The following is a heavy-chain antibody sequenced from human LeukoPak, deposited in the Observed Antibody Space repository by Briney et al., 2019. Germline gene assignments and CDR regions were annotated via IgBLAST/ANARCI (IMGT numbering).Heavy chain of an antibody. CDR1: GFTFSSYW. CDR3: AREQYQLANSYDY. Sequence: GGSLRLSCAASGFTFSSYWMSWVRQAPGKGLEWVANIKQDGSEKYYVDSVKGRFTISRDNAKNSLYLQMNSLRAEDTAVYYCAREQYQLANSYDYWGQGTLVTVSS. J-gene: IGHJ4*02. CDR2: IKQDGSEK. D-gene: IGHD2-2*01. V-gene: IGHV3-7*01.